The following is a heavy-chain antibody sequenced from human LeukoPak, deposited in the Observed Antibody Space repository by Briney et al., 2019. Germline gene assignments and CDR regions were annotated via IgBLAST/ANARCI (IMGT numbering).Heavy chain of an antibody. J-gene: IGHJ3*02. CDR2: ISAYNGNT. V-gene: IGHV1-18*01. D-gene: IGHD3-22*01. Sequence: ASVKVSCKASGYTFTSYGISWVRQAPGQGREWMGWISAYNGNTNYAQKLQGRVTMTTDTSTSTAYMELRSLRSDDTAVYYCARLSHYYDSSGPGADAFDIWGQGTMVTVSS. CDR3: ARLSHYYDSSGPGADAFDI. CDR1: GYTFTSYG.